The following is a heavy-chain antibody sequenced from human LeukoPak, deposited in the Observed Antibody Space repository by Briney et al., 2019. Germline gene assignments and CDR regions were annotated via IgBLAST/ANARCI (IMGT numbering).Heavy chain of an antibody. CDR2: INHSGST. Sequence: SETLSLTCAVYGGSFSGYYWSWIRQPLGKGLEWIGEINHSGSTNYNPSLKSRVTISVDTSKNQFSLKLSSVTAADTAVYYCARGRWRGNWFDPWGQGTLVTVSS. CDR3: ARGRWRGNWFDP. J-gene: IGHJ5*02. D-gene: IGHD3-10*01. V-gene: IGHV4-34*01. CDR1: GGSFSGYY.